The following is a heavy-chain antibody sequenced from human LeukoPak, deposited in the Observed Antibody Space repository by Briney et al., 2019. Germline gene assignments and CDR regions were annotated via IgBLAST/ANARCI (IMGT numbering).Heavy chain of an antibody. D-gene: IGHD1-26*01. CDR2: IYYSGST. CDR3: ARLVRGYFDY. V-gene: IGHV4-59*01. J-gene: IGHJ4*02. CDR1: GGSISSYY. Sequence: KPSETLSLTCTVSGGSISSYYWSWIRQPPGKGLEWIGYIYYSGSTNYNPSLKSRVTISVDTSKNQFSLKLSSVTAADTAVYYCARLVRGYFDYWGQGTLVTVSS.